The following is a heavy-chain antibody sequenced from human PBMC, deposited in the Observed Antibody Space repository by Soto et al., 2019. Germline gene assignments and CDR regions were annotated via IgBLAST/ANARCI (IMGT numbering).Heavy chain of an antibody. CDR1: GGSISSGGYY. CDR3: ARVVGQLTTNYYYYRMDV. Sequence: PSETLSLTCTVSGGSISSGGYYWSWIRQHPGKGLEWIGYIYYSGSTYYNPSLKSRVTISVDTSKNQFSLKLSSVTAADTAVYYCARVVGQLTTNYYYYRMDVWGQGTTVTVSS. D-gene: IGHD1-1*01. CDR2: IYYSGST. J-gene: IGHJ6*02. V-gene: IGHV4-31*03.